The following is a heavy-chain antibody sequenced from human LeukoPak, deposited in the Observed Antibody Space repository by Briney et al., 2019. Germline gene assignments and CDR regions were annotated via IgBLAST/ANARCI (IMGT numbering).Heavy chain of an antibody. CDR2: IYYSGST. D-gene: IGHD3-10*01. Sequence: SETLSLTCTVSGGSINNYYWSWIRQPPGKGLEWIGSIYYSGSTYYNPSLKSRVTISVDTSKNQFSLKLSSVTAADTAVYYCARLLWFGEFNSKYYFDYWGQGTLVTVSS. CDR3: ARLLWFGEFNSKYYFDY. J-gene: IGHJ4*02. CDR1: GGSINNYY. V-gene: IGHV4-39*07.